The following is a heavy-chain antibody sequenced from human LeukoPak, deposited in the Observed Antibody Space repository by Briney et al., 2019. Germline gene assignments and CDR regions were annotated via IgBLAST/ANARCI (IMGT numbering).Heavy chain of an antibody. V-gene: IGHV3-21*01. J-gene: IGHJ4*02. CDR1: GFTFGSYS. Sequence: GGSLRLSCAASGFTFGSYSMNWVRQAPGKGLEWVSSISSSSSYIYYADSVKGRFTISRDNAKNSLYLQMNSLRAEDTAVYYCARVGDILTGYDLDYWGQGTLVTVSS. CDR3: ARVGDILTGYDLDY. D-gene: IGHD3-9*01. CDR2: ISSSSSYI.